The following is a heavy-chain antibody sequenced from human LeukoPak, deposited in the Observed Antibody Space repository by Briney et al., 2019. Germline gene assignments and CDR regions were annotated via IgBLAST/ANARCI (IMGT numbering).Heavy chain of an antibody. Sequence: GGSLRLSCAASGFTFSRYWMSWVRQAPGKGPEWVANIKQEGSEKYYVDSVRGRFTISRDNARTSLYLQMNSLRAEDTAVYYCAKGDNNWNYRSGTYYYYMDVWGKGTTVTVSS. CDR1: GFTFSRYW. CDR2: IKQEGSEK. J-gene: IGHJ6*03. V-gene: IGHV3-7*03. CDR3: AKGDNNWNYRSGTYYYYMDV. D-gene: IGHD1-7*01.